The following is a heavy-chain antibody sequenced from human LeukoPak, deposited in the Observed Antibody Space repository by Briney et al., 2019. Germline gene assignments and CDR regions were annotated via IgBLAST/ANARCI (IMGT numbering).Heavy chain of an antibody. Sequence: PGGSLRLSCAASGFTFNSYWMSWVRQAPGKGLEWVANIKQDGSQKYYVDSVKGRFTISRDNAKNSLYLQMTSLRAEDTAVYYCASISVNFGVVFGMGVWGQGTTVTVSS. J-gene: IGHJ6*02. D-gene: IGHD3-3*01. V-gene: IGHV3-7*01. CDR1: GFTFNSYW. CDR3: ASISVNFGVVFGMGV. CDR2: IKQDGSQK.